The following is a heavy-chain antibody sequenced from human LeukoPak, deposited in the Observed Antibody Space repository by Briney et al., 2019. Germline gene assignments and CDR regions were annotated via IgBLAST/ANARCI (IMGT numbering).Heavy chain of an antibody. CDR2: INHSGST. D-gene: IGHD3-3*01. CDR1: GGSFSGYY. CDR3: ARRLSVRKPYYYYGMDV. Sequence: SETLSLTCAVYGGSFSGYYWSWIRQPPGKGLEWIGEINHSGSTNYNPSLKSRVTISVDTSKNQFSLKLSSVTAADTAVYYCARRLSVRKPYYYYGMDVWGQGTTVTVSS. V-gene: IGHV4-34*01. J-gene: IGHJ6*02.